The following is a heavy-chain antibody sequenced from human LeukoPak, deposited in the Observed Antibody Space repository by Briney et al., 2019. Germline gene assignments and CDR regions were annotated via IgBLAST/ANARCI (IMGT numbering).Heavy chain of an antibody. D-gene: IGHD3-3*01. V-gene: IGHV3-9*01. J-gene: IGHJ6*02. Sequence: GGSLRLSCAASGFTFDDYAMHWVRQAPGKGLEWVSGISWNSGSIGYVDSVKGRFTISRDNAKNSLYLQMNSLRAEDTALYYCAKDITKSSDFWSGYFPSSRGYYYYGMDVWGQGTTVTVSS. CDR3: AKDITKSSDFWSGYFPSSRGYYYYGMDV. CDR2: ISWNSGSI. CDR1: GFTFDDYA.